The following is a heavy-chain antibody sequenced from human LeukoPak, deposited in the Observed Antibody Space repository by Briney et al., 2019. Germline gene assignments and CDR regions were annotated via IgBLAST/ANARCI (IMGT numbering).Heavy chain of an antibody. CDR2: IFGGGST. D-gene: IGHD1-26*01. CDR3: ARDSGSYYFDY. J-gene: IGHJ4*02. V-gene: IGHV3-66*02. CDR1: GFNITSNY. Sequence: GGSLRLSCAASGFNITSNYMSWVRQAPGKGLEWVSVIFGGGSTYYADSVKGRFTISRDNSKNTLYLQMNSLRVDDTAVYYCARDSGSYYFDYWSQGTLVTVSS.